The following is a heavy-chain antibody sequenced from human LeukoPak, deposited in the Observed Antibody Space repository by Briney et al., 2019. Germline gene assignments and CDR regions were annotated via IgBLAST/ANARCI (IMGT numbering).Heavy chain of an antibody. CDR1: GFTFSSYS. V-gene: IGHV3-48*04. CDR3: ASQLGYCSGGSCYSD. CDR2: ISSSSSTI. Sequence: PGGSLRLSCAASGFTFSSYSMNWVRQAPGKGLEWVSYISSSSSTIYYADSVKGRFTISRDNAKNSLYLQMNSLRAEDTAVYYCASQLGYCSGGSCYSDWGQGTLVTVSS. J-gene: IGHJ4*02. D-gene: IGHD2-15*01.